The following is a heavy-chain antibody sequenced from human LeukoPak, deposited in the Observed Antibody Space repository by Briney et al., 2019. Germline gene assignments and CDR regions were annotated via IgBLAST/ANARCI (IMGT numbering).Heavy chain of an antibody. V-gene: IGHV1-2*06. J-gene: IGHJ5*02. CDR1: GYTFTAYY. CDR3: AAGSEWQSNWFDP. CDR2: INPNSGGT. D-gene: IGHD3-3*01. Sequence: ASVKVSCKTSGYTFTAYYMHWVRQAPGQGLKWMGRINPNSGGTNYAQQFQGRVTMTRDTSISTAYMELSSLRSGDTAVYYCAAGSEWQSNWFDPWGQGTLVTVSS.